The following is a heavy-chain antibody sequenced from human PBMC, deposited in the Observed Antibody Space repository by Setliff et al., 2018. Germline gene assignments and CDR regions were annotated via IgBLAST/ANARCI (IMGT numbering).Heavy chain of an antibody. CDR3: ARDVFDFRTGQGGP. J-gene: IGHJ5*02. D-gene: IGHD3-3*01. CDR2: IRFDGSEK. Sequence: PGGSLRLSCVASGFPFDTYGMHWVRQALGKGLEGVSFIRFDGSEKYYVDSVKGRFTISRDNAKNSLSLQMNGLRAEDTSVYYCARDVFDFRTGQGGPWGQGTRVTVSS. CDR1: GFPFDTYG. V-gene: IGHV3-30*02.